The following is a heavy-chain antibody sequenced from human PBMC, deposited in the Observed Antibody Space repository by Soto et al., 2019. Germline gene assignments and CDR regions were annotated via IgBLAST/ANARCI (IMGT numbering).Heavy chain of an antibody. CDR2: ISAYNGNT. D-gene: IGHD5-12*01. CDR1: GYTFTSYG. CDR3: ARDPPRVATIGSFDY. Sequence: ASVKVSCKASGYTFTSYGISWVRQAPGQGLEWMGWISAYNGNTNYAQKLQGRVTMTTDTSTSTAYMELRSLRSDDTAVYYCARDPPRVATIGSFDYWGQGTLVTVSS. J-gene: IGHJ4*02. V-gene: IGHV1-18*01.